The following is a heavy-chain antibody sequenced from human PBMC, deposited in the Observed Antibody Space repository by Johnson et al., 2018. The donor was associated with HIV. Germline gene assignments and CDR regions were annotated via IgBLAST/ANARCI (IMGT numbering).Heavy chain of an antibody. D-gene: IGHD3-16*01. V-gene: IGHV3-11*04. CDR3: AREEGSGEPPNAFDI. J-gene: IGHJ3*02. CDR2: ISSSGNTM. CDR1: GFTVSSNY. Sequence: QEQLVESGGGVVQPGRSLRLSCAASGFTVSSNYMSWVRQAPGKGLEWLSYISSSGNTMYYADSVKGRFTISRDNAKNSLYLQMNSLRAEDTAVYYCAREEGSGEPPNAFDIWGQGTMVTVSS.